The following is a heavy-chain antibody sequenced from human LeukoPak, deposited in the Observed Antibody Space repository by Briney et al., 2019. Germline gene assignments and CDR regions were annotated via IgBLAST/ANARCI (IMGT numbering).Heavy chain of an antibody. V-gene: IGHV4-4*07. J-gene: IGHJ5*02. Sequence: SETLSLTCTVSGGSISSYYWSWIRQPAGKGLEWIGRIYTSGSTNYSPSLKSRVTMSVDTSKNQFSLKLNSVTAADTAVYYCARVTAAGTSVVFDPWGQGTLVTVSS. CDR2: IYTSGST. CDR1: GGSISSYY. CDR3: ARVTAAGTSVVFDP. D-gene: IGHD6-13*01.